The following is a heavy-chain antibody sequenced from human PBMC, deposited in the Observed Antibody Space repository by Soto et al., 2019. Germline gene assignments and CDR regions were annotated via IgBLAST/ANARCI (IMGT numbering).Heavy chain of an antibody. CDR1: GYSFTSYW. CDR3: ATTGKVVAATSYYYYYGMDV. J-gene: IGHJ6*02. CDR2: IYPGDSDT. D-gene: IGHD2-15*01. V-gene: IGHV5-51*01. Sequence: PGESLKISCKGSGYSFTSYWIGWVRQMPGKGLEWMGIIYPGDSDTRYSPSFQGQVTISADKSISTAYLQWSSLKASDTAMYYCATTGKVVAATSYYYYYGMDVWGQGTTVAVSS.